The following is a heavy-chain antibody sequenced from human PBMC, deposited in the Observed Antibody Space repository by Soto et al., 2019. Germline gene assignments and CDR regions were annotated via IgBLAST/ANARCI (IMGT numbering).Heavy chain of an antibody. Sequence: GESLKISCKGSGYSLTTYWFTWVRQMPGTGLEWMGTIDPSDSYTNYSPSFQGHVTISADKSISTAYLQWSSLKASDTAIYYCARHSEHDSTTEISYYYGMDVWGQGTTVTVSS. CDR2: IDPSDSYT. D-gene: IGHD4-17*01. CDR1: GYSLTTYW. J-gene: IGHJ6*02. V-gene: IGHV5-10-1*01. CDR3: ARHSEHDSTTEISYYYGMDV.